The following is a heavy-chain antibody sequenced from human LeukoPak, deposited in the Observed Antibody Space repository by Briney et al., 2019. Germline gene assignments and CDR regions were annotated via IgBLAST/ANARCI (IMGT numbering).Heavy chain of an antibody. Sequence: GGSLRLSCAASGFPFSNHAVSWVRQPPGKGLEWVSAISNGNTYYADSVRGRFTISRDDSKNMAYLQMYSLRVEDTARYYCVREAGYCATVCLKTNYFDLWGQGTLVTVSS. V-gene: IGHV3-23*01. CDR3: VREAGYCATVCLKTNYFDL. J-gene: IGHJ5*02. D-gene: IGHD2-8*01. CDR1: GFPFSNHA. CDR2: ISNGNT.